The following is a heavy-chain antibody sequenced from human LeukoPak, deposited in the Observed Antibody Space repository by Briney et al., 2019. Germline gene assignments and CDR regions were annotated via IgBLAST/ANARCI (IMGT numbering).Heavy chain of an antibody. D-gene: IGHD6-13*01. Sequence: PEGSLRLSCAASGFIFSDYYMSWIRQPPGKGLEFVAYISSDGTANYYADSVKGRFTISGDNAQNSVHLEITNLRAEDTAVYYCAREFWYRFEIWGQGTVVTVSS. CDR2: ISSDGTAN. CDR3: AREFWYRFEI. V-gene: IGHV3-11*04. J-gene: IGHJ4*02. CDR1: GFIFSDYY.